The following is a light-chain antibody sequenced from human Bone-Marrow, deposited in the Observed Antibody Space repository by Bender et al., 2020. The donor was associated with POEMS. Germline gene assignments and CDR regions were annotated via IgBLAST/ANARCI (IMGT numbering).Light chain of an antibody. CDR1: NIGSFS. J-gene: IGLJ3*02. Sequence: SYVLTQPPSVSVAPGQTARITCGGNNIGSFSVHWYQQKPGQAPMLVIYEDSKRPSGIPERFSGSSSGTMATLTISGAQVGDEADYYCYSLDSSRNPMRVFGGGTKLTVL. CDR2: EDS. V-gene: IGLV3-10*01. CDR3: YSLDSSRNPMRV.